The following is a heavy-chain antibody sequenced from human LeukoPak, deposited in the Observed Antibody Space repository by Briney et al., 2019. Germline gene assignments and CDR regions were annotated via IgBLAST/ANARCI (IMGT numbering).Heavy chain of an antibody. CDR3: TTGLEVPEGYFDY. CDR1: GFTFSNAW. Sequence: GGSLRLSCAASGFTFSNAWMSWVRQAPGKGLEWVGRIKSKTDGGTTDYAAPVKGRFSISRDDSKNTLYLQMNSLKTEDTAVYYCTTGLEVPEGYFDYWGQGALVTVSS. D-gene: IGHD3-10*01. CDR2: IKSKTDGGTT. V-gene: IGHV3-15*01. J-gene: IGHJ4*02.